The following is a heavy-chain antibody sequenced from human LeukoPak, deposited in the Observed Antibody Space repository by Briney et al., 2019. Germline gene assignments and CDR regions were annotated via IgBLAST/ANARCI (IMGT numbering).Heavy chain of an antibody. D-gene: IGHD6-19*01. V-gene: IGHV3-7*01. J-gene: IGHJ6*02. Sequence: GGSLRLSCAASGFTFSSYWMSWVRQAPGKGLEWVANIKQDGSEKYYVDSVKGRFTISRDNAKNSLYLQMNSLRAEGTAVYYCARDSYGSSGWYSYYYGMDVWGQGTTVTVSS. CDR1: GFTFSSYW. CDR3: ARDSYGSSGWYSYYYGMDV. CDR2: IKQDGSEK.